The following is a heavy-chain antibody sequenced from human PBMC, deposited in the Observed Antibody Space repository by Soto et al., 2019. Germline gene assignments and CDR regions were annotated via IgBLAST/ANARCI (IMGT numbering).Heavy chain of an antibody. V-gene: IGHV4-4*02. D-gene: IGHD4-4*01. Sequence: SETLSLTCAVSGGSISSSNWWSWVRRPPGKGLEWIGEIYHSGSTNYNPSLKSRVTISVDKSKNQFSLKLSSVTAADTAVYYCARADYSNYGFDYWGQGTLVTVSS. CDR2: IYHSGST. CDR1: GGSISSSNW. CDR3: ARADYSNYGFDY. J-gene: IGHJ4*02.